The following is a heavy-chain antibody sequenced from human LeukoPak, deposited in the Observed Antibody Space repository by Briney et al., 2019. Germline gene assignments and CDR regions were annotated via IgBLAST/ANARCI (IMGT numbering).Heavy chain of an antibody. D-gene: IGHD3-3*01. CDR2: ISSSSSYI. Sequence: GGSLRLSCAASGFTFSSYSMNWVRQAPGKGLEWVSFISSSSSYIYYADSVKGRFTISRDNAKNSLYLQMNSLRAEGTAVYYCARSQCHYDFWLNYYYYYYMDVWGKGTTVTVSS. CDR3: ARSQCHYDFWLNYYYYYYMDV. J-gene: IGHJ6*03. CDR1: GFTFSSYS. V-gene: IGHV3-21*01.